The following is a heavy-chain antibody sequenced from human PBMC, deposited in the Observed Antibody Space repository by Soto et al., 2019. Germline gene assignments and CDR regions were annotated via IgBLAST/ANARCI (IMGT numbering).Heavy chain of an antibody. CDR1: GFTFSDYY. CDR3: AREGYCSSSSCSERYSGYNFGMDV. V-gene: IGHV3-11*01. D-gene: IGHD2-2*01. Sequence: PGGSLRLSCAASGFTFSDYYMSWIRQAPGKGLEWVSYITISGSTIYYADSVKGRSTISRDNAKNSLYLQMNSLRAEDTAVYYCAREGYCSSSSCSERYSGYNFGMDVWGQGTTVTVSS. J-gene: IGHJ6*02. CDR2: ITISGSTI.